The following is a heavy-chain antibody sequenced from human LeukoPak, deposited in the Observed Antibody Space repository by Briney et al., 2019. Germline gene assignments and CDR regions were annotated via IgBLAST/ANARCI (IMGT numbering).Heavy chain of an antibody. CDR3: ARCRGGRGSGWYLSHAFDI. Sequence: GGSLRLSCAASGFTVSSNYMSWVRQAPGKGLEWVSNINWSGGSRGYADSVKGRFTISRDNAKNSLYLQMNSLKAEDTALYHCARCRGGRGSGWYLSHAFDIWGQGTMVTVSS. D-gene: IGHD6-19*01. V-gene: IGHV3-20*01. CDR1: GFTVSSNY. J-gene: IGHJ3*02. CDR2: INWSGGSR.